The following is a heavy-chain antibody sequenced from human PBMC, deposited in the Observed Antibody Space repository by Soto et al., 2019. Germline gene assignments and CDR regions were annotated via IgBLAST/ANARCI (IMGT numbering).Heavy chain of an antibody. J-gene: IGHJ4*02. V-gene: IGHV4-34*01. CDR1: GGSFSGYY. CDR2: IKHSGST. D-gene: IGHD3-10*01. Sequence: PSETLSLTCAVYGGSFSGYYWSWIRHPPGKGLEWIGEIKHSGSTNYNPSLKGRVTISVDTSKNQFSLKLSSVTAADTAVYYCARGPRGYYGSGTDYWGQGTLVTVSS. CDR3: ARGPRGYYGSGTDY.